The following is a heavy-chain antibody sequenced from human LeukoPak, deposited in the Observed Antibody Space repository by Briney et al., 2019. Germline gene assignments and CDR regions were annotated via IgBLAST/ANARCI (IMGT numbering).Heavy chain of an antibody. V-gene: IGHV3-30*04. CDR2: ISHDGGNK. CDR1: GFTFSSYA. D-gene: IGHD6-6*01. J-gene: IGHJ4*02. CDR3: ARVVASSSSDYFDY. Sequence: PGGSLRLSCAASGFTFSSYAMHWVRQAPGKGLEWVAVISHDGGNKYYADSVKGRFTIFRDNSKNTLYLQMNSLRAEDTAVYYCARVVASSSSDYFDYWGQGTLVTVSS.